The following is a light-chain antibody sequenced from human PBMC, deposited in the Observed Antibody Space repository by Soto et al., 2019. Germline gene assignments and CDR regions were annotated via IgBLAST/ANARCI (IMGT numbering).Light chain of an antibody. CDR1: QSIGDS. Sequence: DIQMTQSPSTLSASVGDRVTITCRASQSIGDSLAWYQQKPGKAPYLLISDVSSLERGVPSRFSGSGSGTEFTLTISSMQPDDFATFYCQQYGRSFGPGTKVDIK. CDR2: DVS. J-gene: IGKJ3*01. CDR3: QQYGRS. V-gene: IGKV1-5*01.